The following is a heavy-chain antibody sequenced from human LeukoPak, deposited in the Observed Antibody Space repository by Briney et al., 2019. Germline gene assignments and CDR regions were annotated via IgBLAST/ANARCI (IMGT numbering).Heavy chain of an antibody. Sequence: SQTLSLTCTVSRGSISNGSYYWRWIRQPAGKGLEWIGRIYTSGSTNYNRSLKSRVTISVDTSKNQFSLKLSSVTAADTAVYYCARAPRYCSSTSCYWLDPWGQGTLVTVSS. CDR3: ARAPRYCSSTSCYWLDP. CDR1: RGSISNGSYY. V-gene: IGHV4-61*02. J-gene: IGHJ5*02. D-gene: IGHD2-2*01. CDR2: IYTSGST.